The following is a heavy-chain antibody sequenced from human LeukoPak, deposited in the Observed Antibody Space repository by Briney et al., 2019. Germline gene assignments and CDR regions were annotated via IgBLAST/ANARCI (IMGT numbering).Heavy chain of an antibody. J-gene: IGHJ4*02. CDR2: IGGSNGIT. CDR3: VRGRVVPAVVLDY. Sequence: GGSLRLSCAASRFTFNSYAMSWVRQAPGKGLEWVSVIGGSNGITFYVGSVKGRFTISRDNSKDTLYLQMNSLRAEDTAVYYCVRGRVVPAVVLDYWGQGTLVTVSS. CDR1: RFTFNSYA. D-gene: IGHD2-2*01. V-gene: IGHV3-23*01.